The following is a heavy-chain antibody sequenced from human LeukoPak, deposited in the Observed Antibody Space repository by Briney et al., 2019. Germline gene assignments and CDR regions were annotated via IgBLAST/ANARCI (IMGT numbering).Heavy chain of an antibody. CDR1: GYTFTSYG. V-gene: IGHV1-18*01. J-gene: IGHJ4*02. Sequence: GASVKVSCKASGYTFTSYGISWVRQAPGQGLEWMGWISAYNGNTNYAQKLQGRVTMTTDTSTSTAYMELRSLRSDDTAVYYCAREGPGDHYDSSGHLDYWGQGTLVTVSS. D-gene: IGHD3-22*01. CDR2: ISAYNGNT. CDR3: AREGPGDHYDSSGHLDY.